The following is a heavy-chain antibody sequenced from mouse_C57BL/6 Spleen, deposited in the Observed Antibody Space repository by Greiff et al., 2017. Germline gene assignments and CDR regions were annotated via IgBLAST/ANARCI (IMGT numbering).Heavy chain of an antibody. CDR1: GYTFTSYG. D-gene: IGHD2-1*01. V-gene: IGHV1-81*01. CDR3: GREGDGNSPFAY. Sequence: VQLQQSGAELARPGASVKLSCKASGYTFTSYGISWVKQSTGQGLEWIGEIYPRSGNTYYNEKFKGKATLTADKSSSTAYMELRSLTSEDSAVYFCGREGDGNSPFAYWGQGTLVTVSA. CDR2: IYPRSGNT. J-gene: IGHJ3*01.